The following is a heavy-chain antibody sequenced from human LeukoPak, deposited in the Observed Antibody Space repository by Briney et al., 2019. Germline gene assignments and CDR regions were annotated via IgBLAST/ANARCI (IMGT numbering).Heavy chain of an antibody. D-gene: IGHD5-18*01. CDR3: ATYTAMVTGTFDY. V-gene: IGHV1-69*13. Sequence: SVKLSCKASGGTFSSYAISWVRQSPGQGLEWMGGIIPIFGKASYAQKFQGRLTIPADESTSTAYMELSSLRSEDTAVYYCATYTAMVTGTFDYWGQGTLVTVSS. CDR2: IIPIFGKA. J-gene: IGHJ4*02. CDR1: GGTFSSYA.